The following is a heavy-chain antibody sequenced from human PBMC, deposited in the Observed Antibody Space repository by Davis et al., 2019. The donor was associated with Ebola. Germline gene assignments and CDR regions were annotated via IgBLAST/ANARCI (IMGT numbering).Heavy chain of an antibody. Sequence: GGSLRLSCAASGFTFSGSAMHWVRQASGKGLEWVGSIRSKANSYATAYAESVKGRFTIARDDSKNTAYRQMNSLKTEDTAVYYCTSTLDGDYVDYWGQGTLVTVSS. CDR2: IRSKANSYAT. CDR3: TSTLDGDYVDY. CDR1: GFTFSGSA. D-gene: IGHD4-17*01. J-gene: IGHJ4*02. V-gene: IGHV3-73*01.